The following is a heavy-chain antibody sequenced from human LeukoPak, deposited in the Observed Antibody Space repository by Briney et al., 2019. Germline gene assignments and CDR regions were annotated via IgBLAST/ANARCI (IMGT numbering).Heavy chain of an antibody. CDR3: GRDTLVGYFSYYYMDV. D-gene: IGHD2-15*01. J-gene: IGHJ6*03. V-gene: IGHV4-59*11. CDR1: GGSISSHY. Sequence: SETLSLTCTVSGGSISSHYWTWIRQSPVKGLEWIGDISNSGSTSYNPSLKSRVTISIDTSKNQFSLKLSSVTAADTAVYYCGRDTLVGYFSYYYMDVWGKGTTVTVSS. CDR2: ISNSGST.